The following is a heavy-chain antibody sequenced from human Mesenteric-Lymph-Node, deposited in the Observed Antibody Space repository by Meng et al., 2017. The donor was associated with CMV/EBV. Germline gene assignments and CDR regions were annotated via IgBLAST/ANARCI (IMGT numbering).Heavy chain of an antibody. CDR1: GFTFTRYT. J-gene: IGHJ5*02. CDR3: AREIGSSSGWYWFDP. Sequence: GFTFTRYTIHWVRQAPGKGLEYVSVIRSNGGGTYHANSVKGRFTISRDNSKNTLYLQMGSLRAEDMAVYYCAREIGSSSGWYWFDPWGQGTLVTVLL. CDR2: IRSNGGGT. V-gene: IGHV3-64*01. D-gene: IGHD6-19*01.